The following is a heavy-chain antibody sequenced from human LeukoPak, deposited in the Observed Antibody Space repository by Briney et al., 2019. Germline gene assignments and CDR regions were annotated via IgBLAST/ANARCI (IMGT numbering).Heavy chain of an antibody. Sequence: GGSLRLSCAASGFTFDDYAMHWVRQAPGKGLEWVSGISWDGGSTYYADSVKGRFTISRDNSKNSLYLQMNSLRAEDTALYYCAKDGPSGDYYYGMDVWGQGTTVTVSS. CDR1: GFTFDDYA. J-gene: IGHJ6*02. D-gene: IGHD2-15*01. CDR2: ISWDGGST. CDR3: AKDGPSGDYYYGMDV. V-gene: IGHV3-43D*03.